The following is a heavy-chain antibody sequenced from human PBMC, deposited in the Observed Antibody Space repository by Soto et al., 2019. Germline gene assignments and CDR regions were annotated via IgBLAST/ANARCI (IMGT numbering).Heavy chain of an antibody. CDR2: IIPIFGTA. V-gene: IGHV1-69*12. J-gene: IGHJ6*02. CDR1: GGTFSSYA. Sequence: QVQLVQSGAEVKKPGSSVKVSCKASGGTFSSYAISWVRQAPGQGLEWMGGIIPIFGTANYAQKYQGRVTITADESTSTANMELSSMRSEDTAVYYCANHGRQLVYDYYGMDVWGQGTTVTVSS. D-gene: IGHD6-6*01. CDR3: ANHGRQLVYDYYGMDV.